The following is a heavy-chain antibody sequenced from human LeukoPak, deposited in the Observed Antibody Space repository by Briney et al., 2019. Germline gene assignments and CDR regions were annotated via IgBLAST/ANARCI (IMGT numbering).Heavy chain of an antibody. CDR3: ARHLADYFDSGGYPLDP. Sequence: GESLKISCKGSGYSFTSYWIGWVRQMPGKGLEWMGIIYPGDSDTRYSPSFQGQVTISADKSINTAYLQWSSPKASDTAMYYCARHLADYFDSGGYPLDPWGQGTLVTVSS. J-gene: IGHJ5*02. D-gene: IGHD3-22*01. V-gene: IGHV5-51*01. CDR1: GYSFTSYW. CDR2: IYPGDSDT.